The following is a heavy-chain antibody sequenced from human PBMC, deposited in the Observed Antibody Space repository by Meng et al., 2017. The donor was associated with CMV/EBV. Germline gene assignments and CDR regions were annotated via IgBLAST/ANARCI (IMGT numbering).Heavy chain of an antibody. CDR3: ARDGGYCSSTSCYRWFDP. CDR1: GGTFSSYA. CDR2: IIPIFGTA. Sequence: SVKVSCKASGGTFSSYAISWVRQAPGQGLEWMGGIIPIFGTANYAQKFQGRVTITTDESTSTAYMELSSLRSDDTAVYYCARDGGYCSSTSCYRWFDPWGQGTLVTVSS. D-gene: IGHD2-2*01. V-gene: IGHV1-69*05. J-gene: IGHJ5*02.